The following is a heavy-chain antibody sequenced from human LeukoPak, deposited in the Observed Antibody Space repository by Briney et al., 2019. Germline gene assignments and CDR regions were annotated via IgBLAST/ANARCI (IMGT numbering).Heavy chain of an antibody. Sequence: GGSLRLSCAASGFTFSSYWMSWVRQAPGKGLEWVANIKQDGSEKYYVDSVKGRFTISRDNAKNSLYLQMNSLRAEDTAVYYCARDLGIAAPLWVGTNWFDPWGQGTLVTVSS. CDR1: GFTFSSYW. D-gene: IGHD6-6*01. V-gene: IGHV3-7*01. J-gene: IGHJ5*02. CDR3: ARDLGIAAPLWVGTNWFDP. CDR2: IKQDGSEK.